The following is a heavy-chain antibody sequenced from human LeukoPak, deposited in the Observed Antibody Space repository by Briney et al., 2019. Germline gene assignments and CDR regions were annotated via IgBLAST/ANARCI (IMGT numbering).Heavy chain of an antibody. J-gene: IGHJ6*02. D-gene: IGHD3-16*01. CDR3: ARKGGGYYYYYGMDV. V-gene: IGHV5-51*01. CDR2: VYPGDSDT. Sequence: GESLQISCPGSGYSFTTSWIGWVRQLPGKGLEWMGIVYPGDSDTRYSPSFQGQVTISADKSISTAYLQWSSLKASDTAMYYCARKGGGYYYYYGMDVWGQGTTVTVSS. CDR1: GYSFTTSW.